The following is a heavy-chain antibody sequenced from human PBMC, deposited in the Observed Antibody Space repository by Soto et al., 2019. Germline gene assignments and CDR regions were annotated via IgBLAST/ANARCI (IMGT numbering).Heavy chain of an antibody. D-gene: IGHD3-10*01. CDR2: IYYSGTT. Sequence: TLSLTCTVSGGSVSSGGYYWSWIRQHPGTGLEWIGYIYYSGTTYFNPSLKSRASISLDTSKNEFSLKLSSVTAADTAVYYCARERNMVRGARHYFDYWGQGTLVTVSS. V-gene: IGHV4-31*03. CDR3: ARERNMVRGARHYFDY. J-gene: IGHJ4*02. CDR1: GGSVSSGGYY.